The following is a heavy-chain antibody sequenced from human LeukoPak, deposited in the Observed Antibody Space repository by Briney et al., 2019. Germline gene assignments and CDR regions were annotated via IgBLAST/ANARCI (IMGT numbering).Heavy chain of an antibody. V-gene: IGHV4-39*01. CDR1: GGSISSSSYY. Sequence: PSETLSLTCTVSGGSISSSSYYWGWIRQPPGKGLEWIGSIYYSGSTYYNPSLKSRVTISVDTSKNQFSLKLSSVTAADTAVYYCARGLKRIAAGDYWGQGTLVTVSS. CDR2: IYYSGST. CDR3: ARGLKRIAAGDY. J-gene: IGHJ4*02. D-gene: IGHD6-13*01.